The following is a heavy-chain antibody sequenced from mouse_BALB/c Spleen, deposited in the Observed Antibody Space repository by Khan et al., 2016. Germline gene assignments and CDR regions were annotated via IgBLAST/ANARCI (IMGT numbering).Heavy chain of an antibody. J-gene: IGHJ4*01. CDR1: GDSITSGY. D-gene: IGHD1-1*01. CDR2: ISHSGST. CDR3: ARYDGSTYVRGIDY. V-gene: IGHV3-8*02. Sequence: EVQLQESGPSLVKLSQTLSLTCSVTGDSITSGYWNWIRKFPGNKLEYMGYISHSGSTYYNPSLKSRISITRDTSKNQYYLQLNSVTTEDTATYXCARYDGSTYVRGIDYWGQGTSVTVSS.